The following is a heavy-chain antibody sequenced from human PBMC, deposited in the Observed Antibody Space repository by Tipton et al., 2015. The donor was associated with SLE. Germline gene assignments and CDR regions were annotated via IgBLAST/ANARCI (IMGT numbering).Heavy chain of an antibody. V-gene: IGHV1-46*01. D-gene: IGHD2-2*01. CDR1: GYTFIGYY. J-gene: IGHJ6*03. CDR3: ARGGRGCSSTSCYYYYYYYMDV. Sequence: QSGAEVKKPGASVKVSCKASGYTFIGYYMHWVRQAPGQGLEWMGIINPSGGSTSYAQKFQGRVTMTRDTSTSTVYMELSSLRSEDTAVYYCARGGRGCSSTSCYYYYYYYMDVWGKGTTVTVSS. CDR2: INPSGGST.